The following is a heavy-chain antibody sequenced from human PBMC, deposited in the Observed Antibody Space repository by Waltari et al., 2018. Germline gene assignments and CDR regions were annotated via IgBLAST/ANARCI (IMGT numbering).Heavy chain of an antibody. Sequence: EVQLVESGGGLVKPGGSLRLSCAASGFPFSSYSMNWVRQAPGKGLEWVSSISSSSSYIYYADSVKGRFTISRDNAKNSLYLQMNSLRAEDTAVYYCARKASSGWTLGDWGQGTLVTVSS. CDR2: ISSSSSYI. CDR3: ARKASSGWTLGD. D-gene: IGHD6-19*01. V-gene: IGHV3-21*01. J-gene: IGHJ4*02. CDR1: GFPFSSYS.